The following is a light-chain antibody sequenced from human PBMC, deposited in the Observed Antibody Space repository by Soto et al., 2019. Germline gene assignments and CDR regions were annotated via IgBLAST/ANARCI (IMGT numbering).Light chain of an antibody. CDR1: QGISSY. Sequence: AIRMTQSPSSLSASTGDRVTITCRASQGISSYLAWYQQKPGKAPKLLIYAASTLQSGVPSRFSGSGSGTEFTLTISSLQPEDFATYYCQHLNSYLPITFGQGTRLEIK. CDR2: AAS. J-gene: IGKJ5*01. V-gene: IGKV1-8*01. CDR3: QHLNSYLPIT.